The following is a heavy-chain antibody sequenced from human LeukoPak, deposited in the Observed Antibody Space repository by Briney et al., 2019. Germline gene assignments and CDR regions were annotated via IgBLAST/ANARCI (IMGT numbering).Heavy chain of an antibody. J-gene: IGHJ4*02. CDR3: AITVTPDFDY. D-gene: IGHD4-17*01. V-gene: IGHV3-48*04. Sequence: GGSLRLSCAASGFTFSSYSMNWVRQAPGKGLEWVSYISSSSSTIYYADSVKGRFTISRDNAKNSLYLQMNGLRAEDTAVYYCAITVTPDFDYWGQGTLVTVSS. CDR2: ISSSSSTI. CDR1: GFTFSSYS.